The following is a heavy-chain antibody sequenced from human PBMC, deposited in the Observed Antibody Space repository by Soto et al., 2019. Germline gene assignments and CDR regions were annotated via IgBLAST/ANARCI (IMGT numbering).Heavy chain of an antibody. CDR1: GFTFSRFA. CDR3: AKRREGVYYIFDY. V-gene: IGHV3-23*01. CDR2: ISGSGEST. J-gene: IGHJ4*01. Sequence: PGGSLTLFCAASGFTFSRFAMSWVRQAPGKGLEWVSSISGSGESTYYADSVKGRLSISRDNSKNTLYLQMNSLRAEDTAVYYCAKRREGVYYIFDYWGHGTPVTVSS. D-gene: IGHD3-3*01.